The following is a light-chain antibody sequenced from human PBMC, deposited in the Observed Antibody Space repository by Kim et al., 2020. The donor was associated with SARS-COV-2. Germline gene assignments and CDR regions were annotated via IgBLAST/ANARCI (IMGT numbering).Light chain of an antibody. J-gene: IGKJ1*01. Sequence: DIVMTQSPDSLAVSLGERATINCKSSQSVLYSSNNKNYLASYQQKPGQPPKLLIYWASTRESGVPDRFSGSGSGTDFTLTISSLQAEDVAVYYCQQHCAIPLTFGQGTKVDIK. CDR2: WAS. CDR1: QSVLYSSNNKNY. V-gene: IGKV4-1*01. CDR3: QQHCAIPLT.